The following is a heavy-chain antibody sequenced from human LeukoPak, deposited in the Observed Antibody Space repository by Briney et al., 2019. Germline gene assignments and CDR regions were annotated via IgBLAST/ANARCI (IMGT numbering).Heavy chain of an antibody. CDR3: ARTVDTAMVRFDP. CDR1: GGSFSGYY. D-gene: IGHD5-18*01. J-gene: IGHJ5*02. V-gene: IGHV4-34*01. Sequence: SETLSLTCAVYGGSFSGYYWSWIRQPPGKGLEWIGEINHSGSTNYNPSLKSRVTISVDTSKNQFSLKLSSVTAADTAVYYCARTVDTAMVRFDPWGQGTLVTVSS. CDR2: INHSGST.